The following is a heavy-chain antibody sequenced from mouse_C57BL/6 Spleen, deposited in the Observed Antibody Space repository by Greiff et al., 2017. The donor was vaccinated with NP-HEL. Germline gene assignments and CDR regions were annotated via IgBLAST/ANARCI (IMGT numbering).Heavy chain of an antibody. J-gene: IGHJ2*01. CDR3: ARSYSNYWFDY. CDR1: GFTFSSYG. D-gene: IGHD2-5*01. V-gene: IGHV5-6*01. Sequence: EVKLVESGGDLVKPGGSLKLSCAASGFTFSSYGMSWVRQTPDKRLEWVATISSGGSYTYYPDSVKGRFTISRDNAKNTLYLQMSSLKSEDTAMYYCARSYSNYWFDYWGQGTTLTVSS. CDR2: ISSGGSYT.